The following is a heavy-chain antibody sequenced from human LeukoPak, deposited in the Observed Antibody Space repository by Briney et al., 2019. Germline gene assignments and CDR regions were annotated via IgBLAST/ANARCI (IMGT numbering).Heavy chain of an antibody. Sequence: SGGSLRLSCAASGFTFSNYWMSWVRQAPGQGLEWVAKIKEDGSENYYVDSVKGRFTVSRDNAKKSLYLQMDSLRAEDTAVYYCARHKLELRRPPLFDFRGQGILVTVSS. J-gene: IGHJ4*02. CDR2: IKEDGSEN. CDR3: ARHKLELRRPPLFDF. V-gene: IGHV3-7*01. D-gene: IGHD1-7*01. CDR1: GFTFSNYW.